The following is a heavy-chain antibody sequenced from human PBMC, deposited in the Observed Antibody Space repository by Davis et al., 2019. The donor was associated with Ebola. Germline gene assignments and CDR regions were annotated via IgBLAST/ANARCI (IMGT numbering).Heavy chain of an antibody. V-gene: IGHV3-49*04. J-gene: IGHJ1*01. D-gene: IGHD3-22*01. CDR3: SKSYDRSGSYPGYFQH. CDR1: SSGGYY. CDR2: IRSKTYGGTT. Sequence: SSGGYYWSWVRQAPGKGLEWVGFIRSKTYGGTTEYVASAKGRFSISRDNSKGVAYLQMNSLKTEDTAVYYCSKSYDRSGSYPGYFQHWGQGTLVIVSS.